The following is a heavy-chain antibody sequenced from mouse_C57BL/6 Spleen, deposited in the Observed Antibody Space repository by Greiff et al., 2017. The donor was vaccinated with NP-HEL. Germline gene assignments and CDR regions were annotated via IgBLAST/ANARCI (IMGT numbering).Heavy chain of an antibody. D-gene: IGHD1-1*01. CDR3: ARGITTVVARYFDV. Sequence: EVKLQESGPELVKPGASVKISCKASGYSFTDYNMNWVKQSNGKSLEWIGVINPNYGTTSYNQKFKGKATLTVDQSSSTAYMQLNSLTSEDSAVYYCARGITTVVARYFDVWGTGTTATVSS. J-gene: IGHJ1*03. V-gene: IGHV1-39*01. CDR2: INPNYGTT. CDR1: GYSFTDYN.